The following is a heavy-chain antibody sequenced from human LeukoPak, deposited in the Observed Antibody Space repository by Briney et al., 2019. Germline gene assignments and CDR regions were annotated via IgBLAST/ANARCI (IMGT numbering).Heavy chain of an antibody. CDR3: ARRTLEYDSSGYYYGWFDP. Sequence: SETLSPTCTVSGGSISSYYWSWIRQPPGKGLEWIGYIYYSGSTNYNPSLKSRVTISVDTSKSQFSLELSSVTAADTAVYYCARRTLEYDSSGYYYGWFDPWGQGTLVTVSS. J-gene: IGHJ5*02. CDR1: GGSISSYY. V-gene: IGHV4-59*08. CDR2: IYYSGST. D-gene: IGHD3-22*01.